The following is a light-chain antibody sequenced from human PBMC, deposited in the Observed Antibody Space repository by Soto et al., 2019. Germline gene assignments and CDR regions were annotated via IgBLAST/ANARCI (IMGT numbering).Light chain of an antibody. V-gene: IGLV2-14*01. J-gene: IGLJ3*02. CDR2: EVS. Sequence: QSALTQPASVSGSPGQSITISCTGTRSDVGSYNYVSWYQMHPGKAPKVMIYEVSNRPSGFSDRFSGSKSGNTATPTISGLQAEDEAEYYCTSFTTMNTWVFGAGTKLTVL. CDR1: RSDVGSYNY. CDR3: TSFTTMNTWV.